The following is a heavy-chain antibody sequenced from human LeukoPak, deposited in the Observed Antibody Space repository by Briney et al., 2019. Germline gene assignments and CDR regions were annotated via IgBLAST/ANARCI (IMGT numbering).Heavy chain of an antibody. Sequence: GGSLRLSCAASGFTFSSYEMNWVRQAPGKGLEWVSYISSSGSTKYYADSVKGRFTISRDNAKNSLYLQMNSLRAEDTAVYYCAREAAAGTGWFDPWGQGTLVTVSS. CDR3: AREAAAGTGWFDP. J-gene: IGHJ5*02. V-gene: IGHV3-48*03. CDR1: GFTFSSYE. CDR2: ISSSGSTK. D-gene: IGHD6-13*01.